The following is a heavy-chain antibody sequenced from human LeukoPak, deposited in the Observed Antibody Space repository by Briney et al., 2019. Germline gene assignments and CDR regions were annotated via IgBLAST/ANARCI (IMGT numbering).Heavy chain of an antibody. Sequence: GGSLRLSCAASGFTFSSYSMNWVRQAPGKGLEWVSYISSSSTIYYADSVKGRFTISRDNAKNSLYLQMNSLRAEDTALYYCARESGYCSGGSCYPDAFDIWGQGTMVTVSS. CDR1: GFTFSSYS. J-gene: IGHJ3*02. CDR3: ARESGYCSGGSCYPDAFDI. V-gene: IGHV3-48*04. CDR2: ISSSSTI. D-gene: IGHD2-15*01.